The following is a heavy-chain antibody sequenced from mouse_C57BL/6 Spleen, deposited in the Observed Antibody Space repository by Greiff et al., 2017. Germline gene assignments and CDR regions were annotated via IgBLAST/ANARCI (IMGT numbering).Heavy chain of an antibody. CDR2: INPNNGGT. D-gene: IGHD1-1*01. CDR1: GYTFTDYN. CDR3: ARRGHYYGSSLYYAMDD. V-gene: IGHV1-18*01. Sequence: EVQLQQSGPELVKPGASVTIPCKASGYTFTDYNMDWVKQSHGKSLEWIGDINPNNGGTIYNQKFKGKATLTVDKSSSTAYMELRSLTSEDTAVYYCARRGHYYGSSLYYAMDDWGQGTSVTVSS. J-gene: IGHJ4*01.